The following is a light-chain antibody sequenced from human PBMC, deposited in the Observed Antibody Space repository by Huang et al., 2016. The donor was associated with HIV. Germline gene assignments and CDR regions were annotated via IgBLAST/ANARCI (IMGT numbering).Light chain of an antibody. CDR3: QRYDIAPRA. CDR1: QDIDNF. Sequence: DIQMTQSPASLSASTGVRVTLTCRASQDIDNFVAWFQQKPGKVPTLLIYGASILQSGVPSRFTGRGSGTDFTRTITNFQPEDVATYYCQRYDIAPRAFGQGTKVDLK. CDR2: GAS. J-gene: IGKJ1*01. V-gene: IGKV1-27*01.